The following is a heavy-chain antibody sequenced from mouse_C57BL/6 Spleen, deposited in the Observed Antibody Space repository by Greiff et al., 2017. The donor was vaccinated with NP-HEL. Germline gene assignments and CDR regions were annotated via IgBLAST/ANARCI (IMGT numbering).Heavy chain of an antibody. CDR3: ARDDYYGSSYDY. CDR2: IYPRDGST. CDR1: GYTFTDHT. Sequence: VQLQQSDAELVKPGASVKISCKVSGYTFTDHTIHWMKQRPEQGLEWIGYIYPRDGSTKYNEKFKGKATLTADTSSSTAYLQLNSLTSEDSAVYFCARDDYYGSSYDYWGQGTTLTVSS. V-gene: IGHV1-78*01. D-gene: IGHD1-1*01. J-gene: IGHJ2*01.